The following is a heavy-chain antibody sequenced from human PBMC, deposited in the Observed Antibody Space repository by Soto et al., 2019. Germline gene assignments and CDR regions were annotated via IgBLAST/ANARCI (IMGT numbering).Heavy chain of an antibody. J-gene: IGHJ3*02. CDR2: IYYSGST. V-gene: IGHV4-59*01. D-gene: IGHD5-12*01. CDR3: ARAAWGGYNFGAFDI. Sequence: SETMCVTSSVAGGNSGGYGGSWIRQKTGKGLEWIGYIYYSGSTNYNPSLKSRVTISVDTSKNQFSLKLSSVTAADTAVYYCARAAWGGYNFGAFDIWGQGTMVTVSS. CDR1: GGNSGGYG.